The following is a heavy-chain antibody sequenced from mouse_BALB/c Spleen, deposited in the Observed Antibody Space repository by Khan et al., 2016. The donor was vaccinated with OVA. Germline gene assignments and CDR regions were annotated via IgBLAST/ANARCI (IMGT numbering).Heavy chain of an antibody. J-gene: IGHJ3*01. CDR3: SRSKGNYWFAY. CDR1: GYTLTDYG. V-gene: IGHV9-3-1*01. Sequence: QIQLVQSGPELKKPGETVKISCKASGYTLTDYGMNWVKQAPGKGLKWMGWINTYTGEATYADDFKGRFDCYLETSTSAAYLQIKNIKPEETATYFCSRSKGNYWFAYGGQGTLVTVSA. D-gene: IGHD2-1*01. CDR2: INTYTGEA.